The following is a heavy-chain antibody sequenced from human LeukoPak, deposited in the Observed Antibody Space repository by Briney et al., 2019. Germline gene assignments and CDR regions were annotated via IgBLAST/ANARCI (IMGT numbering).Heavy chain of an antibody. CDR1: GGSINSYY. CDR2: VSDTGST. J-gene: IGHJ4*01. D-gene: IGHD4-11*01. V-gene: IGHV4-59*01. CDR3: ARTTTTFDD. Sequence: PSETLSLTRTVSGGSINSYYWSWIRQPPGKGLEWIGYVSDTGSTNYNPSLKSRVTISVDTSKNQFYLKLTSVTAADTAVYYCARTTTTFDDWGHGTLVTVSS.